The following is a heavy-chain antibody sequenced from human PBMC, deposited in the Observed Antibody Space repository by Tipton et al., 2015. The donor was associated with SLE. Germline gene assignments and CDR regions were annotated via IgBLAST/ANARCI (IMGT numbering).Heavy chain of an antibody. V-gene: IGHV4-59*11. D-gene: IGHD2-21*01. Sequence: TLSLTCTVSGGSISSHYWSWIRQPPGKGLEWIGYIYYSGSTNYNPSLKSRVTISVDTSKNQFSLKLSSVTAADTAVYYCARGPIVVVIAAVGYFDLWGRGTLVTVSS. CDR2: IYYSGST. CDR1: GGSISSHY. J-gene: IGHJ2*01. CDR3: ARGPIVVVIAAVGYFDL.